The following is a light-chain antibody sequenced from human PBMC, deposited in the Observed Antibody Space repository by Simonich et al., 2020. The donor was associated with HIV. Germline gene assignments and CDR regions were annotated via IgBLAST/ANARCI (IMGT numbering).Light chain of an antibody. CDR3: HQYYSTPFT. CDR1: RSVLYNFNNTNY. CDR2: GAS. Sequence: DIVMTQSPDSLAVSLGERATVNCRSNRSVLYNFNNTNYLDWYQQKPGQPPKLLIYGASIRQSGVPDRFSGSGSGTDFTLTIDSLQAEDVAVYYCHQYYSTPFTFGPGTKVDIK. V-gene: IGKV4-1*01. J-gene: IGKJ3*01.